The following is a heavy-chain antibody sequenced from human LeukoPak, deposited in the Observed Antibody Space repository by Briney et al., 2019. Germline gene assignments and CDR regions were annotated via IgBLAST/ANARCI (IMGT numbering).Heavy chain of an antibody. D-gene: IGHD5-18*01. CDR1: GFTFNNYV. J-gene: IGHJ6*03. CDR2: ISAGGYYPYYADT. CDR3: AKFDGVQLWLPSYYYYMDV. V-gene: IGHV3-23*01. Sequence: GGSLRLSCAASGFTFNNYVMSWVRQAPGKGLEWVSVISAGGYYPYYADTNYADSVKGRFTISRDNSKNTLYLQMNSLTAEDTAVYYCAKFDGVQLWLPSYYYYMDVWGKGTTVTVSS.